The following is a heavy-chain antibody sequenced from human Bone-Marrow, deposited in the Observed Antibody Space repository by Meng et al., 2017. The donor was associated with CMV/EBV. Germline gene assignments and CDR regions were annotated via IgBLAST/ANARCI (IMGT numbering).Heavy chain of an antibody. CDR1: GYTLTELS. V-gene: IGHV1-24*01. CDR2: FDPEDGET. J-gene: IGHJ4*02. D-gene: IGHD3-22*01. CDR3: AREVRAPFDY. Sequence: ASVKVSCKVSGYTLTELSRHWVRQAPGKGLEWMGGFDPEDGETIYAQKFQGRVTMTRDTSTSTVYMELSSLRSEDTAVYYCAREVRAPFDYWGQGTLGTVSS.